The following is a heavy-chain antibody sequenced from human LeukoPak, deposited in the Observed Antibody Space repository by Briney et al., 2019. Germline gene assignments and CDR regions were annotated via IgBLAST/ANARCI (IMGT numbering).Heavy chain of an antibody. CDR1: GDFFSSGSYY. CDR2: NYHSGDN. CDR3: ARDRGYYGSKSYSQGSYFDY. J-gene: IGHJ4*02. V-gene: IGHV4-61*01. Sequence: PSETLSLTCTVSGDFFSSGSYYWSWLRPPPGKGLEWIGYNYHSGDNNYNPSLESRVTISVDTSKNQFSLTLTSVTAADTAVYYCARDRGYYGSKSYSQGSYFDYWGRGSLVTVSS. D-gene: IGHD3-10*01.